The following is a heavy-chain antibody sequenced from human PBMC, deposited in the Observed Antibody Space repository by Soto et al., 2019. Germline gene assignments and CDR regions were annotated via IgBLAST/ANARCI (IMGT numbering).Heavy chain of an antibody. Sequence: SVKVSCKSSGGTFSSFINYPINWVRQAPGQGLEWMGGIVSNVGTVNYAQKFRGKVTITADKSTGTAYMELSSLRSEDTALYYCARRDTSGFLRYFDNWGQGTQVTVSS. CDR1: GGTFSSFINYP. D-gene: IGHD3-3*01. V-gene: IGHV1-69*06. J-gene: IGHJ4*02. CDR3: ARRDTSGFLRYFDN. CDR2: IVSNVGTV.